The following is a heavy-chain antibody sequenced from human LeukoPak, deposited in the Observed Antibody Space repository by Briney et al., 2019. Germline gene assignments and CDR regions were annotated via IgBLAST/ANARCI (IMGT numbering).Heavy chain of an antibody. CDR3: ARRGSEAYFDY. CDR2: ISYDGSNK. CDR1: GFTFSSYA. V-gene: IGHV3-30-3*01. D-gene: IGHD2-15*01. J-gene: IGHJ4*02. Sequence: GGSLRLSCGASGFTFSSYAMHWVRQAPGKGLEWVAVISYDGSNKYYADSVKGRFTISRDNSKNTLYLQMNSLRAEDTAVYYCARRGSEAYFDYWGQGTLVTASS.